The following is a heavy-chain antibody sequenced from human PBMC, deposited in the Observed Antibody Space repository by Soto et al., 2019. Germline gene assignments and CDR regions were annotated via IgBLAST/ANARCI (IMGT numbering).Heavy chain of an antibody. CDR2: ISYDGSNK. V-gene: IGHV3-30*18. CDR3: VNPGHHFDP. CDR1: GFTFSSYG. Sequence: VGSLRLSCAASGFTFSSYGMHWVRQAPGKGLEWVAVISYDGSNKYYADSVKGRFTISRDNSKNTLYLQMNSLRAEDTAVYYCVNPGHHFDPWGQGTLVTVSS. J-gene: IGHJ5*02.